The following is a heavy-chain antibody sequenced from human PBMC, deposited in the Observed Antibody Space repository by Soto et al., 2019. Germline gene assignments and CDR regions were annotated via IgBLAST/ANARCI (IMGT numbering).Heavy chain of an antibody. CDR3: ARDRAMKELGP. J-gene: IGHJ5*02. CDR2: IYYSGST. Sequence: SETLSLTCSVSGGSLGSGGYYWTWIRQHPGKGLEWIGNIYYSGSTYYNPSLRSRVSISVDTSKNQFSLILSSVTAADTAVYYCARDRAMKELGPWGPATLVPVSS. D-gene: IGHD1-26*01. V-gene: IGHV4-31*03. CDR1: GGSLGSGGYY.